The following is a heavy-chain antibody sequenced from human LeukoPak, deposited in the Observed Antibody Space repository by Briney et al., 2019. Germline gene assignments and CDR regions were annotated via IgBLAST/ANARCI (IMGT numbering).Heavy chain of an antibody. CDR3: VRDLTGDLQFDY. CDR2: INHSGST. Sequence: SETLSLTCAVYGGSFSGYYWSWIRQPPGKGLEWIGEINHSGSTNYNPSLKSRVTISVDTSKNQFSLKLSSVTAADTAVYYCVRDLTGDLQFDYWGQGTLVTVSS. CDR1: GGSFSGYY. V-gene: IGHV4-34*01. D-gene: IGHD7-27*01. J-gene: IGHJ4*02.